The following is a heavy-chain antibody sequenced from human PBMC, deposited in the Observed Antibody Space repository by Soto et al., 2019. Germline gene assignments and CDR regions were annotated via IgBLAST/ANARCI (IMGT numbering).Heavy chain of an antibody. D-gene: IGHD3-9*01. Sequence: GGSLRLSCAASGFTFSSYAMSWVRQAPGKGLEWVSAISGSGGSTYYADSVKGRFTISRDNSKNTLYLQMNSLRAEDTAVYYCATVSPPYYDILTPLDYWGHGTLVTVSS. CDR1: GFTFSSYA. J-gene: IGHJ4*01. CDR3: ATVSPPYYDILTPLDY. V-gene: IGHV3-23*01. CDR2: ISGSGGST.